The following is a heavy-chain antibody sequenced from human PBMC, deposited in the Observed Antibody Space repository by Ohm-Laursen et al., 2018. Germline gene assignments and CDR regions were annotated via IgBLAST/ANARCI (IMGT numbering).Heavy chain of an antibody. CDR1: GFTFSSYG. Sequence: SSLRLSCSASGFTFSSYGMHWVRQAPGKGLEWVAVISYDGSNKYYADSVKGRFTISRDNSKNTLYLQMNSLRAEDTAIYYCARDPIDNNGYNPDYWGQGTLVTVSS. CDR3: ARDPIDNNGYNPDY. D-gene: IGHD1-14*01. CDR2: ISYDGSNK. V-gene: IGHV3-30*03. J-gene: IGHJ4*02.